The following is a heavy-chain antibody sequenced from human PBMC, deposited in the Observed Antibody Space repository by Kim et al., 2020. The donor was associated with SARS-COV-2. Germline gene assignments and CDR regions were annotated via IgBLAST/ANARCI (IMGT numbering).Heavy chain of an antibody. Sequence: GGSLRLSCVASGFTFMSYGMSWVRQAPGKGREWVSGISGSGGRTNYADSVKGRFTISSDNSKSTLYLQMNSLRAEDTTLYYFAKDFASDYWGQGTLVTVSS. J-gene: IGHJ4*02. CDR1: GFTFMSYG. CDR3: AKDFASDY. D-gene: IGHD3-3*01. V-gene: IGHV3-23*01. CDR2: ISGSGGRT.